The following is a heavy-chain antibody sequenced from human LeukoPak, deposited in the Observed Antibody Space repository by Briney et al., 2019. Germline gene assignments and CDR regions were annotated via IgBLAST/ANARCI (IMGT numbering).Heavy chain of an antibody. Sequence: ASVKVSCKTSGYTFTSYNINWVRQAPGQGLEWMGWISAYSGNTNYAQKLQGRVTMTTDTSTNTAYMDLRGLMSDDTAVYYCARDRGIVGAKPIFDSWGQGTLVTVSS. CDR2: ISAYSGNT. D-gene: IGHD1-26*01. V-gene: IGHV1-18*01. CDR1: GYTFTSYN. J-gene: IGHJ4*02. CDR3: ARDRGIVGAKPIFDS.